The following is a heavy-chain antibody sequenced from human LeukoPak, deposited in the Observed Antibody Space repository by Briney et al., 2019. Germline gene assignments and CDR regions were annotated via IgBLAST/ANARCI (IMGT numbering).Heavy chain of an antibody. CDR3: ARVGTAEGTLEDY. Sequence: GGSLRLSCAASGFTFTTYWMSWVRQPPGKGLEWVANINHDGREKYYVDSVKGRFTISRDNAKNSLYLQMNSLSAQDTAVYYCARVGTAEGTLEDYWGQGTLVTVSS. CDR1: GFTFTTYW. CDR2: INHDGREK. V-gene: IGHV3-7*01. D-gene: IGHD6-13*01. J-gene: IGHJ4*02.